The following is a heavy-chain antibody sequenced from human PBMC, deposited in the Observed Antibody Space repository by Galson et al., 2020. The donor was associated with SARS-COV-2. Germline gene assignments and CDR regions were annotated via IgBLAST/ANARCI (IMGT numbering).Heavy chain of an antibody. CDR1: GFTFSSYA. CDR2: ISYDGSNK. CDR3: ARDSGSYLGY. D-gene: IGHD1-26*01. V-gene: IGHV3-30-3*01. Sequence: GESLKISCAASGFTFSSYAMHWVRQAPGKGLEWVAVISYDGSNKYYADSVKGRFTISRDNSKNTLYLQMNSLRAEDTAVYYCARDSGSYLGYWGHGTLVTVSS. J-gene: IGHJ4*01.